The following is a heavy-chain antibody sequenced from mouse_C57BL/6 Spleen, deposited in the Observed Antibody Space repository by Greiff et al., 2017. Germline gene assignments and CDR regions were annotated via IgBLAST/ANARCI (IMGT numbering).Heavy chain of an antibody. CDR3: ARAPITTVVGGYYFDY. CDR1: GFSLTSYG. D-gene: IGHD1-1*01. Sequence: QVQLQQSGPGLVQPSQSLSITCTVSGFSLTSYGVHWVRQSPGKGLEWLGVIWSGGSTDYNAAFISRLSISKDNSKSQVFFKMNSLQADDTAIYYCARAPITTVVGGYYFDYWGQGTTLTVSS. V-gene: IGHV2-2*01. J-gene: IGHJ2*01. CDR2: IWSGGST.